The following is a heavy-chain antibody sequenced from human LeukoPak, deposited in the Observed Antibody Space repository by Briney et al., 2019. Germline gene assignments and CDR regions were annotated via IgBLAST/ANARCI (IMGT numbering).Heavy chain of an antibody. J-gene: IGHJ4*02. D-gene: IGHD3-22*01. CDR3: ARSPHYDSSGYPQDY. V-gene: IGHV3-23*01. CDR2: ISGSGGST. Sequence: GGSLTLSCAVSKVKLVDYTMSWVRQAPKKGLEWVSAISGSGGSTYYAYSVKGRFTISRDNSKNTLYLQMNSLRAEDTAVYYCARSPHYDSSGYPQDYWGQGTLVTGSS. CDR1: KVKLVDYT.